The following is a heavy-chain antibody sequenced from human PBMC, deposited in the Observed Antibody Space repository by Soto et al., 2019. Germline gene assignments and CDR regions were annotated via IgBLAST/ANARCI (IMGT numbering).Heavy chain of an antibody. CDR3: ARTEYYDILTGYPNWFDP. D-gene: IGHD3-9*01. CDR1: GYTFTSYY. V-gene: IGHV1-46*03. J-gene: IGHJ5*02. CDR2: INPSGGST. Sequence: ASVKVSCTASGYTFTSYYMHWVRQAPGQGLEWMGIINPSGGSTSYAQKFQGRVTMTRDTSTSTVYMELSSLRSEDTAVYYCARTEYYDILTGYPNWFDPWGQGTLVTVSS.